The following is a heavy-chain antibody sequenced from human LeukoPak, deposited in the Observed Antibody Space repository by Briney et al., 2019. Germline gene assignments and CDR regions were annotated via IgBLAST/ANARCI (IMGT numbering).Heavy chain of an antibody. D-gene: IGHD2-15*01. CDR1: GFTFSSYW. Sequence: GGSLRLSCAASGFTFSSYWMSWVRQAPAKGLEWVANIEQDGSVKYYVVSVKGRFTISRDNAKNSLYLQMNSLRAEDTAVYYCARFRGGTYFDYWGQGTLVTVSS. CDR2: IEQDGSVK. J-gene: IGHJ4*02. V-gene: IGHV3-7*05. CDR3: ARFRGGTYFDY.